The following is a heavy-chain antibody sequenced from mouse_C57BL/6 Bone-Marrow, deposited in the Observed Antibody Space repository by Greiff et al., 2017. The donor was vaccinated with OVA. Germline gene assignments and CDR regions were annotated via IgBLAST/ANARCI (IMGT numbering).Heavy chain of an antibody. CDR1: GYTFTDYN. D-gene: IGHD1-1*01. J-gene: IGHJ3*01. CDR3: ARWYYGSSPFAY. V-gene: IGHV1-22*01. CDR2: INPNNGGT. Sequence: EVQLQQSGPELVKPGASVKMSCKASGYTFTDYNMHWVKQSHGKSLEWIGYINPNNGGTSYNQKFKGKATLTVNKSSSTAYMELRSLTSEDSAVYYCARWYYGSSPFAYWGQGTLVTVSA.